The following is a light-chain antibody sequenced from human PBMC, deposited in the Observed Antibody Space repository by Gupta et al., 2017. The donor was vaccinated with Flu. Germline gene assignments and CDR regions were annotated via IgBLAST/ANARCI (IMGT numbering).Light chain of an antibody. J-gene: IGKJ2*03. CDR2: GAA. V-gene: IGKV3-15*01. CDR3: HQYNKWPPYS. CDR1: QSVSTK. Sequence: EILMTQSPAPLASSPGERATLYCRASQSVSTKLAWYQQKLGQAPRLLIYGAATRATGIPARFSGSGSGTEFTLTISSLQSEDFAVYYCHQYNKWPPYSFGQGTKLEMK.